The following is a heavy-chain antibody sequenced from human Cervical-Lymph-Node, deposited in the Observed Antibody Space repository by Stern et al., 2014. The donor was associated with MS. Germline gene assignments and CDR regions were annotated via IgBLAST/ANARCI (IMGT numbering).Heavy chain of an antibody. CDR3: AHHYSSSSNFHY. CDR1: GFSLRTSGVA. V-gene: IGHV2-5*02. CDR2: IYWDDDR. D-gene: IGHD6-6*01. Sequence: QITMKESGPTLVKPTQTLTLTCTLSGFSLRTSGVAVGWIRQAPGKALEWLDLIYWDDDRRYSPSLKNRLTITKDTSKNQVVLTMTNMDPVDTATYYCAHHYSSSSNFHYWGQGTLVTVSS. J-gene: IGHJ4*02.